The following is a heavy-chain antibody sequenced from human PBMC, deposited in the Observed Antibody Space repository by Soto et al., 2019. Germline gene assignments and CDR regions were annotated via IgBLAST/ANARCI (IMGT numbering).Heavy chain of an antibody. CDR2: ISVYNGNT. CDR3: ARDLDGSGSYYTDY. D-gene: IGHD3-10*01. J-gene: IGHJ4*02. V-gene: IGHV1-18*01. Sequence: ASVKVSCKASGYMFIGYGINWVLQAPGQGLEWMGWISVYNGNTKYAQNLQGRVTMTTDTSTSTAYMELRSLRSDDTAVYYCARDLDGSGSYYTDYWGPGTLVTVSS. CDR1: GYMFIGYG.